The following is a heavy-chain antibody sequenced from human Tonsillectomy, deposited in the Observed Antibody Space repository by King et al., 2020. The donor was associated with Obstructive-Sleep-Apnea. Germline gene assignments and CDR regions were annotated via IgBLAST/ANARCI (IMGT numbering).Heavy chain of an antibody. J-gene: IGHJ3*02. D-gene: IGHD2-21*02. V-gene: IGHV3-30-3*01. Sequence: VQLVESGGGVVQPGRSLRLSCAASGFTFSGYAMHWVRQAPGKGLEWVAIISYDGINEYYADSVKGRFTISRDNSKNTLYLQMNSLGAEDTAVYYCARECGGDCFEDAFDIWGQGTMVTVSS. CDR3: ARECGGDCFEDAFDI. CDR1: GFTFSGYA. CDR2: ISYDGINE.